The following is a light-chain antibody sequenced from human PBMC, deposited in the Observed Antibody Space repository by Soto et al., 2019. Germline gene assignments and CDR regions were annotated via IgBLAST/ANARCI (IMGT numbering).Light chain of an antibody. V-gene: IGKV4-1*01. CDR1: QSVLYSSNNKNY. CDR2: WAS. J-gene: IGKJ1*01. Sequence: DIVMTQSPDSLAVSLGERATINCKSSQSVLYSSNNKNYLGWHQQKPGQPPKVLIYWASTRESGVPDRFSGSGSGTDCTLTSSSLQAEDVAVYYCQQNYSTPPMWTFGQGTKVEIK. CDR3: QQNYSTPPMWT.